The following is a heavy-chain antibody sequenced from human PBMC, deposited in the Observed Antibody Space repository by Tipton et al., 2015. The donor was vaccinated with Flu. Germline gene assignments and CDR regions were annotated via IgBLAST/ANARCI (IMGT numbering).Heavy chain of an antibody. J-gene: IGHJ4*02. CDR2: INPNSSGR. V-gene: IGHV1-2*02. CDR1: GYTVTDYY. Sequence: QVQLVQSGAEVKKPGASVRVSCRASGYTVTDYYIHWVRQAPGQGLEWMGWINPNSSGRKDAQKFQGRVSMTWDTSISTVYMELSRLKSDDTAVYYCARRSWDYWGQGTLVIVSP. CDR3: ARRSWDY.